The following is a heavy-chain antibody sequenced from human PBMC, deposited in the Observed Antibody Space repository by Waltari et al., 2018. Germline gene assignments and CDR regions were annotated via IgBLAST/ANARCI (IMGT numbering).Heavy chain of an antibody. Sequence: QVQLQESGPGLVKPSQTLSLTCTVSGGSIRSATYYWSWSRQPAGKGLEWIGRIYTSGSTNYNPSLKSRVTISVDTSKNQFSLKLSSVTAADTAVYYCASGYYDILTGSAPFDYWGQGTLVTVSS. CDR1: GGSIRSATYY. CDR3: ASGYYDILTGSAPFDY. D-gene: IGHD3-9*01. V-gene: IGHV4-61*02. CDR2: IYTSGST. J-gene: IGHJ4*02.